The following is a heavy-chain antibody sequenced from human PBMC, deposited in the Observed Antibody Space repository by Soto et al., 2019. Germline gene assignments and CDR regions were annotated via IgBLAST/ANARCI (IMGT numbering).Heavy chain of an antibody. J-gene: IGHJ6*02. V-gene: IGHV4-30-4*01. CDR1: GGSISSGDYY. D-gene: IGHD6-13*01. Sequence: PSETLSLTCTVSGGSISSGDYYWSWIRQPPGKGLEWIGYIYYSGSTYYNPSLKSRVTISVDTSKNQFSLKLSSVTAADTAVYYCARLPGYSSSWTPPPYYYYGMDVWGQGTTVTVSS. CDR2: IYYSGST. CDR3: ARLPGYSSSWTPPPYYYYGMDV.